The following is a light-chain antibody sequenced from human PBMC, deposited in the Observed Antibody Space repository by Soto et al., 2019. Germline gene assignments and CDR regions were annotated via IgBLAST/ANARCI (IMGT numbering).Light chain of an antibody. V-gene: IGKV1-9*01. CDR2: DAS. CDR3: QQLNSYPIT. Sequence: IPLNHSPSSLSASVIDGVGIXSRASQGISSYLAWYQQKPGKAPKLLIYDASTLQSGVPSRFSGSGSGTDFTLTISSRQPEDFATYYCQQLNSYPITFGQGTLLEIK. J-gene: IGKJ5*01. CDR1: QGISSY.